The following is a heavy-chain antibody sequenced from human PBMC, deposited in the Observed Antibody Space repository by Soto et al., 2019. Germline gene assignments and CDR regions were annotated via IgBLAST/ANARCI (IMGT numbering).Heavy chain of an antibody. Sequence: QVVVVESGGGVVQPGRSVTLSCAASGFMFATFYMHWVRQAPGKGLQWVAVISSDGRNKYYAESVKGRISISRDNSKNTLYLQLNSLIPQDTAVYYCARVFDGYYFDYWGQGALVTVSS. CDR2: ISSDGRNK. D-gene: IGHD6-13*01. V-gene: IGHV3-30*04. CDR1: GFMFATFY. CDR3: ARVFDGYYFDY. J-gene: IGHJ4*02.